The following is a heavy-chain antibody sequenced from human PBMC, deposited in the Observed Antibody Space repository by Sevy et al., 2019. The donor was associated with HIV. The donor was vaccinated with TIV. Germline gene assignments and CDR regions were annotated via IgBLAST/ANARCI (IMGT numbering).Heavy chain of an antibody. Sequence: ASVKVSCKAFGGSFSFYGISWVRQAPGQGLEWMAGIIPILGTTKYAQKFQGRVTITADESTGTVYMELASLRSEDTAVYYCARGGPDDILTHYGMDVWGQGTTVTVSS. CDR1: GGSFSFYG. V-gene: IGHV1-69*13. CDR2: IIPILGTT. CDR3: ARGGPDDILTHYGMDV. J-gene: IGHJ6*02. D-gene: IGHD3-9*01.